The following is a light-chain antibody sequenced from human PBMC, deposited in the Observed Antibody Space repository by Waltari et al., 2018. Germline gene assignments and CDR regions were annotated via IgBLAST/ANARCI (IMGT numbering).Light chain of an antibody. CDR2: GAS. CDR1: QTISTY. V-gene: IGKV1-39*01. J-gene: IGKJ4*01. CDR3: QQGYNTPST. Sequence: DIQMTQSPSSLSASVGDRVTITCRASQTISTYLNWYQQTPGEAPKLLIYGASSLHSGVPSRFSGSGSGTYFTLTISSLQPEDSATYYCQQGYNTPSTFGGGTKVEIK.